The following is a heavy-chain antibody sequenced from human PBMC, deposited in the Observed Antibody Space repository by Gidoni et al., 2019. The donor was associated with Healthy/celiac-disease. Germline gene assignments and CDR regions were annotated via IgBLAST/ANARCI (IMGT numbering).Heavy chain of an antibody. CDR2: IYYSGST. CDR1: GGSISSSSYY. D-gene: IGHD3-10*01. V-gene: IGHV4-39*01. CDR3: ARQLWFGDKGFDP. J-gene: IGHJ5*02. Sequence: GGSISSSSYYWGWIRQPPGKGLEWIGSIYYSGSTYYNPSITSRVTISVDTAKNQFSLKLSSVTAAYTAVYYWARQLWFGDKGFDPWGQGTLVTVSS.